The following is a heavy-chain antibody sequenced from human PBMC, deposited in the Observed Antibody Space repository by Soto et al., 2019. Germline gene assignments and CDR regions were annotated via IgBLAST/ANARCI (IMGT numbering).Heavy chain of an antibody. D-gene: IGHD6-19*01. CDR3: ARDWAGTSYFDY. CDR1: GYMLMSHA. V-gene: IGHV1-3*04. CDR2: INIGNGNT. Sequence: ASVKVSCKAYGYMLMSHAMHWVRQAPGPSLEWMGWINIGNGNTKYSQKVQGRVTITRDTSANTAYMELSSLRSEDTAVYYCARDWAGTSYFDYWG. J-gene: IGHJ4*03.